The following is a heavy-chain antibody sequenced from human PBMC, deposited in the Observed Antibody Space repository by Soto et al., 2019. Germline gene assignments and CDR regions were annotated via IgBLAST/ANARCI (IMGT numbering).Heavy chain of an antibody. Sequence: QVQLVQSGAEVTKPGASVKVSCKASGYTFTNYGISWVRQAPGQGLEWMGWISGYNGNTNYAQKLQGRVTLTTDTSTNTAYMEVRSLRSDDTALYYCARDRDSGSFLGLFDYWGQGTLVTVSS. CDR2: ISGYNGNT. V-gene: IGHV1-18*04. J-gene: IGHJ4*02. D-gene: IGHD1-26*01. CDR1: GYTFTNYG. CDR3: ARDRDSGSFLGLFDY.